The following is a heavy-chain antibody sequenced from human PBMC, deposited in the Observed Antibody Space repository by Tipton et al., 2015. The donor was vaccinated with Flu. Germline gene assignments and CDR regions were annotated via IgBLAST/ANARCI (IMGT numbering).Heavy chain of an antibody. D-gene: IGHD6-19*01. CDR3: AKVRGELDSSLLDYFDI. J-gene: IGHJ4*02. V-gene: IGHV3-23*01. CDR1: GVTFSRYA. CDR2: ISGSGVIK. Sequence: SGVTFSRYAMSWVRQSPGKGLEWVSGISGSGVIKDYADSVKGRFTISRDNSRNTLYLQMNSLRGEDTAVYYCAKVRGELDSSLLDYFDIWGQGTLVTVSS.